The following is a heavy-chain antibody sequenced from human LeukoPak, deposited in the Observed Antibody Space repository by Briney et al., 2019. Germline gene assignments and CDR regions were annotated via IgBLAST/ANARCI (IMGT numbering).Heavy chain of an antibody. CDR2: IYPGDSDT. CDR3: ARRYYYDSSGYPYDAFDI. D-gene: IGHD3-22*01. CDR1: GYSFTSYW. V-gene: IGHV5-51*01. Sequence: GESLQISCQGSGYSFTSYWIGWVRQMPGKGLEWMGIIYPGDSDTRYSPSFQGQVTISADKSISTAYLQWSSLKASDTAMYYCARRYYYDSSGYPYDAFDIWGQGTMVTVSS. J-gene: IGHJ3*02.